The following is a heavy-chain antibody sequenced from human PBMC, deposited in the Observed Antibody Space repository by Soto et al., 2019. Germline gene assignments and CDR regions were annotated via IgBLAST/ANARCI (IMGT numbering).Heavy chain of an antibody. CDR1: GGSVSSGSYY. CDR3: ARAKSVVASRSGGIDV. J-gene: IGHJ6*02. Sequence: PSETLSLTCTVSGGSVSSGSYYWSWIRQPPGKGLEWIGYIYYSGSTNYNPSLKSRVTISVDTSKNQFSLKLSSVTAADTAVYYCARAKSVVASRSGGIDVWGQGTTVTVSS. CDR2: IYYSGST. V-gene: IGHV4-61*01. D-gene: IGHD3-22*01.